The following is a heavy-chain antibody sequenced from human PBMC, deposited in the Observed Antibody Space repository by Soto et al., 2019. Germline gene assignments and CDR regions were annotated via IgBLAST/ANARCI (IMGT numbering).Heavy chain of an antibody. D-gene: IGHD2-15*01. CDR2: ISYDGSNK. CDR1: GFTFSSYG. Sequence: PGGSLRLSCAASGFTFSSYGMHWVRQAPGKGLEWVAVISYDGSNKYYADSVKGRFTISRDNSKNTLYLQMNSLRAEDTAVYYCAKGSCSCGSCWVRDAFDIWGQGTMVTVSS. J-gene: IGHJ3*02. V-gene: IGHV3-30*18. CDR3: AKGSCSCGSCWVRDAFDI.